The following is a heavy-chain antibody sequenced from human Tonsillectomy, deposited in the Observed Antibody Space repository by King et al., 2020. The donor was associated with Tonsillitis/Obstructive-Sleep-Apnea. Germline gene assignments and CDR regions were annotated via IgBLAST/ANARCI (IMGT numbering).Heavy chain of an antibody. D-gene: IGHD3-22*01. V-gene: IGHV4-4*02. CDR2: IYHGGNT. CDR3: ARGAYESSDYYRHWFDP. Sequence: VPLQESGPGLVKPSGTLSLTCDVSGGSITRNNWWSWVRQPPGKGLEWLGEIYHGGNTNYNPSLKSRVYISLDRSKNQVSLNVSSVTAADTAVYYCARGAYESSDYYRHWFDPWGQGTLVTVSS. CDR1: GGSITRNNW. J-gene: IGHJ5*02.